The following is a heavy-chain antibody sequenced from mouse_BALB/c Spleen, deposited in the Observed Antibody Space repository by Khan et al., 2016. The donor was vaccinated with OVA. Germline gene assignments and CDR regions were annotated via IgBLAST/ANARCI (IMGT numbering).Heavy chain of an antibody. CDR2: FYPGSDNT. Sequence: QVRLQQSGAELARPGASVKLSCKASGYTFTDYYINWMRQRTRQGLEWIGEFYPGSDNTYYNEKFKGKATLTADKSSSTAYMQLSSLTSEDSAVYFCAREWAAWFPYWGQGTLVTVSA. D-gene: IGHD1-3*01. CDR1: GYTFTDYY. J-gene: IGHJ3*01. CDR3: AREWAAWFPY. V-gene: IGHV1-77*01.